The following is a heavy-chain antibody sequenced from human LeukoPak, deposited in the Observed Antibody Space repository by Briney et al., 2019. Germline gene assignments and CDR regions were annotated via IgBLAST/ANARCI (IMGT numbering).Heavy chain of an antibody. V-gene: IGHV3-23*01. J-gene: IGHJ4*02. CDR3: AKRDYYDSSGYAPLFDY. D-gene: IGHD3-22*01. CDR2: ISGNGGKI. Sequence: GGSLRLSCAASEYTFSNYAMAWVRQAPGEGLEWVSGISGNGGKIYYADSVKGRFTISRDNSKNTLYLQMNSLRGEDTAVYFCAKRDYYDSSGYAPLFDYWGQGTLVTVSP. CDR1: EYTFSNYA.